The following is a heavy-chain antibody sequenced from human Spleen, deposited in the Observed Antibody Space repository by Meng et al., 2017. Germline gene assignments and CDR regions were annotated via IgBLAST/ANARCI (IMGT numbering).Heavy chain of an antibody. V-gene: IGHV4-34*01. Sequence: IQLGGAGMLQPSATSYLSSVVDGGCFRDSNWRWLRQLPGKGLEWIGTINHSRSHNKNPFPKSTVTISVDTSQNQFSLELRSVNAAATAVYYCARFGVVPAAIDYWGQGTLVTVSS. CDR1: GGCFRDSN. D-gene: IGHD2-2*01. CDR3: ARFGVVPAAIDY. CDR2: INHSRSH. J-gene: IGHJ4*02.